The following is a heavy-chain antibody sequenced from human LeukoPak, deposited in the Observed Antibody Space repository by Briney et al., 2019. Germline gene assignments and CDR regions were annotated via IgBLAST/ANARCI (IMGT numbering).Heavy chain of an antibody. CDR3: ARVETYYYYYGMDV. CDR1: GGTFSSYA. V-gene: IGHV1-69*05. D-gene: IGHD3-3*01. Sequence: SVKVSCKASGGTFSSYAISWVRQAPGQGLEWMGGIIPIFGTANYAQKFQGRVTITRDTSASTAYMELSSLRSEDTAVYYCARVETYYYYYGMDVWGQGTTVTVSS. CDR2: IIPIFGTA. J-gene: IGHJ6*02.